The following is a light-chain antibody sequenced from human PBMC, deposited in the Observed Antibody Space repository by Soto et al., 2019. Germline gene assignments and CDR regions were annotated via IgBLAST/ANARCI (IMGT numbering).Light chain of an antibody. V-gene: IGKV3-11*01. CDR1: QSVSNY. J-gene: IGKJ4*01. CDR3: QQRSYWLS. CDR2: EAS. Sequence: EIVLTQSPATLSLSPGERATLSCRASQSVSNYLAWYQQKPGQAPRLLIYEASNRASGIPARFSGSGSGTDFTLIISSLEPEDFAVYYCQQRSYWLSFGGGTKVEIK.